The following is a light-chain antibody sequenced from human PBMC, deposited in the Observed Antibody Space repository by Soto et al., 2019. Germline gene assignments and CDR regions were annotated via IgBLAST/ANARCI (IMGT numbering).Light chain of an antibody. Sequence: QSVLTHPASVSGSPGHSITISCTGTTGDVGYYNYVSWFQQHPDKAPKLMIYEVRNRPSGVSDRFSGSKSGNTASLTISGLQAEDEADYYCSSYTNSNTMLFGTGTKVTAL. CDR2: EVR. V-gene: IGLV2-14*01. J-gene: IGLJ1*01. CDR1: TGDVGYYNY. CDR3: SSYTNSNTML.